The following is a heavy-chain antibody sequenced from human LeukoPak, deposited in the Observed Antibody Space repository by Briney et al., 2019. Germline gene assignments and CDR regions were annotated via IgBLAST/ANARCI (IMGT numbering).Heavy chain of an antibody. CDR1: GGTFSSYA. J-gene: IGHJ4*02. CDR2: IIPIFGTA. D-gene: IGHD3-9*01. CDR3: ARYNSDWYYFDY. Sequence: SVKVSCKASGGTFSSYAISWVRQAPGQGLEWMGGIIPIFGTANYAQKFQGRVTITTDESTSTAYMELSSLRSEDTAVYYCARYNSDWYYFDYWGQGSLVTVSS. V-gene: IGHV1-69*05.